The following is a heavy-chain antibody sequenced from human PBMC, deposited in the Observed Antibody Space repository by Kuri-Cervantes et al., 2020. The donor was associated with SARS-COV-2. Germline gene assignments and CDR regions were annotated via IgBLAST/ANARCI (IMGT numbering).Heavy chain of an antibody. CDR1: GYTFTSYY. V-gene: IGHV1-46*01. CDR2: INPSGGST. CDR3: ARESSGYIPFA. D-gene: IGHD3-22*01. J-gene: IGHJ5*02. Sequence: ASVKGSCKASGYTFTSYYMHWVRQAPGQGLEWMGIINPSGGSTSYAQKFQGRVTMTRDTSTSTVYMELSSLRSEDTAVYYCARESSGYIPFAWGQGTLVTVSS.